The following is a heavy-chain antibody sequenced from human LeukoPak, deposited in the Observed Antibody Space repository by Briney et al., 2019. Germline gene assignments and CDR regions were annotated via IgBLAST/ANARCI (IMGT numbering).Heavy chain of an antibody. D-gene: IGHD3-9*01. CDR1: GGSFSGYY. CDR2: INHSGST. CDR3: ARGRGLRYFD. V-gene: IGHV4-34*01. Sequence: SETLSLTCAVYGGSFSGYYWSWIRQPPGKGLEWIGEINHSGSTNYNPSLKSRVTISVDTSKNQFSLKLSSVTAADTAVYYCARGRGLRYFDWGQGTLVTVSS. J-gene: IGHJ4*02.